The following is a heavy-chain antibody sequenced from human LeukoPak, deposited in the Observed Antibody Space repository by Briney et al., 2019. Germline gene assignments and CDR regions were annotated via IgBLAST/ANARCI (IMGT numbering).Heavy chain of an antibody. V-gene: IGHV1-46*01. CDR1: GYTFTSYY. Sequence: ASVKVSCKASGYTFTSYYVHRVRQAPGQGLEWMGIINPSGGSTGYAQKFQGRVTMTRDTSISTGYMELSRLRSDDTAVYYCARRVAAGIGTFDIWGQGTMVTVSS. D-gene: IGHD6-13*01. J-gene: IGHJ3*02. CDR2: INPSGGST. CDR3: ARRVAAGIGTFDI.